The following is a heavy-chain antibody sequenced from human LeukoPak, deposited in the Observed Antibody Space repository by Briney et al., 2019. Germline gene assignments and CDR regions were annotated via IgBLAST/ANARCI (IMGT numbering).Heavy chain of an antibody. D-gene: IGHD3-16*02. J-gene: IGHJ4*02. V-gene: IGHV3-21*01. CDR2: ISSSSDYI. Sequence: GGSLRLSCVASGFTFSRYSINWVRQAPGKGLEWVSSISSSSDYIYYADSVKGRFAISRDNAKNSLYLQMNSLRAADTAVYYCARLLGSYRSSDYWGQGTLVTVSS. CDR3: ARLLGSYRSSDY. CDR1: GFTFSRYS.